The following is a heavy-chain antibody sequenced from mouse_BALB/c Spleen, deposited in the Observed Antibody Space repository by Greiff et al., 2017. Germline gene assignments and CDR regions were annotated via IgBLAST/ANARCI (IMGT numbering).Heavy chain of an antibody. CDR2: IRLKSNNYAT. CDR1: GFTFSNYW. V-gene: IGHV6-6*02. J-gene: IGHJ2*01. CDR3: TRDYYGSSRYFDY. D-gene: IGHD1-1*01. Sequence: EVKLVESGGGLVQPGGSMKLSCVASGFTFSNYWMNWVRQSPEKGLEWVAEIRLKSNNYATHYAESVKGRFTISRDDSKSSVYLQMNNLRAEDTGIYYCTRDYYGSSRYFDYWGQGTTLTVSS.